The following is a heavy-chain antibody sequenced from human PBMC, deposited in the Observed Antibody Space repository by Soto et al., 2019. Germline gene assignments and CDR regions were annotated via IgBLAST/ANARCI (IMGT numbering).Heavy chain of an antibody. Sequence: GGSLRLSCAASGFTFSSYSMNWVRQAPGKGLEWVSSISSSSSYIYYADSVKGRFTISRDNAKNSLYLQMNSLRAEDTAVYYCASDVQGGIAAAGTDYWGQGTLVTVSS. CDR1: GFTFSSYS. CDR3: ASDVQGGIAAAGTDY. CDR2: ISSSSSYI. D-gene: IGHD6-13*01. J-gene: IGHJ4*02. V-gene: IGHV3-21*01.